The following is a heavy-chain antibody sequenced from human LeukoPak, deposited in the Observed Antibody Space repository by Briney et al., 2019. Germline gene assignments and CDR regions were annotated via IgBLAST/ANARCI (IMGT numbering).Heavy chain of an antibody. V-gene: IGHV1-2*02. D-gene: IGHD2-2*01. J-gene: IGHJ4*02. CDR2: INPNSGGT. CDR1: GYTFTGYY. Sequence: GASVKVSCKASGYTFTGYYMHWVRQAPGQGLEWMGWINPNSGGTNYAQKFQGRVTMTRDTSISTAYMELSRLRSDDTAVYYCARDLTEYCSSTSCPWDWGQGTLVTVSS. CDR3: ARDLTEYCSSTSCPWD.